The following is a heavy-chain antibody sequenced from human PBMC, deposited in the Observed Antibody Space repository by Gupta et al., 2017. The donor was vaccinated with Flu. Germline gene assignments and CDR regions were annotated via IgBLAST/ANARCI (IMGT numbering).Heavy chain of an antibody. V-gene: IGHV1-2*06. J-gene: IGHJ4*02. Sequence: RQAPGQGLEWMGRINPNSGGTNYAQKFQGRVTMTRDTSISTAYMELSRLRSDDTAVYYCARDLAGARDDSSGWGQGTLVTGSS. CDR2: INPNSGGT. CDR3: ARDLAGARDDSSG. D-gene: IGHD3-22*01.